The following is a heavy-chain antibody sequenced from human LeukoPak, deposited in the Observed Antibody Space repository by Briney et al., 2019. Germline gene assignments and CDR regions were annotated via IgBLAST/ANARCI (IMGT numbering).Heavy chain of an antibody. J-gene: IGHJ6*03. V-gene: IGHV4-34*01. Sequence: PSETLSLTCAVYGGSFSGYYWSWIRQPPGKGLEWIGEINHSGSTNYNPSLKSRVTISVDTSKNQFSLKLSSVTAADTAVYYCARGRAARYYYYMDVWGKGTTVTVSS. D-gene: IGHD6-6*01. CDR2: INHSGST. CDR3: ARGRAARYYYYMDV. CDR1: GGSFSGYY.